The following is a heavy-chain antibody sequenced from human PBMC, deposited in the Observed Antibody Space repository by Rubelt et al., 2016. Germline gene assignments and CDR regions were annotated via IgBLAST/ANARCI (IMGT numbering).Heavy chain of an antibody. J-gene: IGHJ5*02. V-gene: IGHV4-39*01. CDR1: GGSISGSSYY. D-gene: IGHD4-17*01. CDR2: IFSRGST. Sequence: QQQLQESGPGLVKPSETLSLTCIVSGGSISGSSYYWGWIRQPPGNGLAWIASIFSRGSTSYSPSLKSRVTIAVDTSKNQFSLRLRSVTAADTAVYYWARRRTVPQNWFDPWGQGTLVTVSS. CDR3: ARRRTVPQNWFDP.